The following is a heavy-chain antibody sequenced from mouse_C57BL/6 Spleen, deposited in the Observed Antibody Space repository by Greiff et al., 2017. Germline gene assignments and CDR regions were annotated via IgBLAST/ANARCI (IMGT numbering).Heavy chain of an antibody. V-gene: IGHV14-4*01. D-gene: IGHD2-1*01. CDR3: TTPFYGNFDY. J-gene: IGHJ2*01. CDR1: GFNIKDDY. CDR2: IDPENGDT. Sequence: EVKVEESGAELVRPGASVKLSCTASGFNIKDDYMHWVKQRPEQGLEWIGWIDPENGDTEYASKFQGKATITADTSSNTAYLQLSSLTSEDTAVYYCTTPFYGNFDYWGQGTTLTVSS.